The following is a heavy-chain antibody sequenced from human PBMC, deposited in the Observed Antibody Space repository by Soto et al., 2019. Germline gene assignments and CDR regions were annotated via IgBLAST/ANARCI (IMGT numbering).Heavy chain of an antibody. Sequence: QVQLQESGPGLVKPSGTLSLTCAVSGGSISSSNWWRWVRQPPGKGLEWIGEIYHSGRTNYNPSLKSRVTISVAKSKDQFSLKLSSMTAADTAVYYCAIRTTVTTRLGYWGQGTLVTVSS. V-gene: IGHV4-4*02. CDR1: GGSISSSNW. CDR3: AIRTTVTTRLGY. CDR2: IYHSGRT. D-gene: IGHD4-17*01. J-gene: IGHJ4*02.